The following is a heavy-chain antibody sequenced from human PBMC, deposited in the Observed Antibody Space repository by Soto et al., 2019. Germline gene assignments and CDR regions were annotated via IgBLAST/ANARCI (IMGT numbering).Heavy chain of an antibody. CDR2: ISYDGSNK. D-gene: IGHD5-18*01. Sequence: GGSLRLSCAASGFTFSSYGMHWVRQAPGKGLEWVAVISYDGSNKYYADSVKGRFTISRDNSKNTLYLQMNSLRAEDTAVYYCAKDRLEAAMVYDYWGQGTLVTVSS. CDR1: GFTFSSYG. CDR3: AKDRLEAAMVYDY. V-gene: IGHV3-30*18. J-gene: IGHJ4*02.